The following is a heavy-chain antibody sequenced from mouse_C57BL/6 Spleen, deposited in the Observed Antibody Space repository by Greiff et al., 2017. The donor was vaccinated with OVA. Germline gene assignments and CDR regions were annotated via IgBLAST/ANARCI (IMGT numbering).Heavy chain of an antibody. J-gene: IGHJ4*01. D-gene: IGHD1-1*01. CDR2: ISSGGSYT. CDR3: ARHGYYYGSSYGAMDY. V-gene: IGHV5-6*02. CDR1: GFTFSSYG. Sequence: DVMLVESGGDLVKPGGSLKLSCAASGFTFSSYGMSWVRQTPDKRLEWVATISSGGSYTYYPDSVKGRFTISRDNAKNTLYLQMSSLKSEDTAMYYCARHGYYYGSSYGAMDYWGQGTSVTVSS.